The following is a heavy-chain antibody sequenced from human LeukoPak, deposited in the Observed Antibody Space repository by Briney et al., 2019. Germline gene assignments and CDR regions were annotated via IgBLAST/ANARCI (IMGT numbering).Heavy chain of an antibody. D-gene: IGHD1-26*01. J-gene: IGHJ6*03. CDR3: ARDPYSGNYGAYYYYYMDV. Sequence: GGSLRLSCAASGFTFSNYWMSWVRQAPGKGLEWVANIKQDRSEKYYVDSVKGRFTISRDNAKSSLYLQMDSLRAEDTAVYYCARDPYSGNYGAYYYYYMDVWGKGTTVTISS. CDR1: GFTFSNYW. V-gene: IGHV3-7*01. CDR2: IKQDRSEK.